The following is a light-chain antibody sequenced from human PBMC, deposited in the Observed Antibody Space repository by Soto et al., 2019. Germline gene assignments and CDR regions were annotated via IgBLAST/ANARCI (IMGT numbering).Light chain of an antibody. Sequence: QSALTQPASVSGSPGQSITISCTGTSSDVGGYNYVSWYQQHPGKAPKLMIYDVSDRPSGVSDRFSGSKSGNTASLIISGLQAEDEADYYCSSYTSSSSHYVFGTATQVTVL. CDR3: SSYTSSSSHYV. CDR2: DVS. V-gene: IGLV2-14*01. CDR1: SSDVGGYNY. J-gene: IGLJ1*01.